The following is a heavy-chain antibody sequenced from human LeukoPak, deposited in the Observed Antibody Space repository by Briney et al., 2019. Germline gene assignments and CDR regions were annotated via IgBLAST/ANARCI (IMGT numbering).Heavy chain of an antibody. Sequence: GGSLRLSCAASGFTFSSYGMHWVRQAPGKGLEWVAFIRYDGSNKYYADSVKGRFTISRDNAKNSLYLQMNSLRAEDTAVYYCARGYSSSWHHYYYYMDVWGKGTTVTVSS. J-gene: IGHJ6*03. CDR2: IRYDGSNK. CDR3: ARGYSSSWHHYYYYMDV. D-gene: IGHD6-13*01. CDR1: GFTFSSYG. V-gene: IGHV3-30*02.